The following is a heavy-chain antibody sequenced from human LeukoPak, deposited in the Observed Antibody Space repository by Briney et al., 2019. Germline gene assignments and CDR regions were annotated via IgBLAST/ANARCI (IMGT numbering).Heavy chain of an antibody. CDR3: ATSPRGYSGYDSDDY. D-gene: IGHD5-12*01. Sequence: GGSLRLSCAASGFTVSSNYMSWIRQAPGKGLEWVSYISSSGSTIYYADSVKGRFTISRDNAKNSLYLQMNSLRAEDTAVYYCATSPRGYSGYDSDDYWGQGTLVTVSS. CDR2: ISSSGSTI. V-gene: IGHV3-11*01. CDR1: GFTVSSNY. J-gene: IGHJ4*02.